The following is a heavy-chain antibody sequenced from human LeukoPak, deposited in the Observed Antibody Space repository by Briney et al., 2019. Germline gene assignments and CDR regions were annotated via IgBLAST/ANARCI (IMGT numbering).Heavy chain of an antibody. CDR1: GGSISSYY. V-gene: IGHV4-59*01. J-gene: IGHJ3*02. CDR2: IYHSGST. CDR3: AGQGRSDAFDI. Sequence: SETLSLTCTVSGGSISSYYWSWIRQPPGKGLEWIGYIYHSGSTNYNPSLKSRVTISVDTSKNQFSLKLSSVTAADTAVYYCAGQGRSDAFDIWGQGTMVTVSS.